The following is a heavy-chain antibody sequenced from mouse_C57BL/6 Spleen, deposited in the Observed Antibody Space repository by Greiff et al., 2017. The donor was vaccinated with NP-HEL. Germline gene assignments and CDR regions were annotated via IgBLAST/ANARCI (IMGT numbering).Heavy chain of an antibody. D-gene: IGHD2-4*01. Sequence: QVHVKQSGAELVKPGASVKLSCKASGYTFTEYTIHWVKQRSGQGLEWIGWFYPGSGSIKYNEKFKDKATLTADKSSSTVYIELSRLKSEDSAFYFCARHEGGGLDYAFAYWGQGTLVTVSA. J-gene: IGHJ3*01. CDR1: GYTFTEYT. V-gene: IGHV1-62-2*01. CDR2: FYPGSGSI. CDR3: ARHEGGGLDYAFAY.